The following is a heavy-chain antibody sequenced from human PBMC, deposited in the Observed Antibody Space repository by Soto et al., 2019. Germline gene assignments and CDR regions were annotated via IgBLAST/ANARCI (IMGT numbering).Heavy chain of an antibody. CDR3: ARDYMLRGRDSNWFDP. D-gene: IGHD3-10*01. V-gene: IGHV3-74*01. CDR2: INTDGRST. CDR1: GFTFSKYW. Sequence: GEYLKISCAASGFTFSKYWMHWVRQAPGKGLVWVSRINTDGRSTTYADSVKGRFAISRDNAKNTLYLQMNSLRAEDTAVYYCARDYMLRGRDSNWFDPWGQGTLVTVSS. J-gene: IGHJ5*02.